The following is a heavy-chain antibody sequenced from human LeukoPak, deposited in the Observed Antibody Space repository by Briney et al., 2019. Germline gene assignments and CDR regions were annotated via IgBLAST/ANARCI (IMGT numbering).Heavy chain of an antibody. J-gene: IGHJ4*02. CDR2: IGTSDDT. CDR3: TRRKAYCHDECSLDY. Sequence: GGSLRLSCAASGFTFSVYDMHWVRQTTGKGLEWVSTIGTSDDTFYSGSVKGRFTISRENAKDSLYLQMNSLRAEDTAVYYCTRRKAYCHDECSLDYCGQGTRVTVSS. D-gene: IGHD2-21*01. V-gene: IGHV3-13*04. CDR1: GFTFSVYD.